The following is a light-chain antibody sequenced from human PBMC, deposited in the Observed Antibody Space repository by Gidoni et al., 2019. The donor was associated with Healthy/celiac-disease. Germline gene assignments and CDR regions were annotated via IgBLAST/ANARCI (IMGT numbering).Light chain of an antibody. CDR3: SSYTSSSVWV. Sequence: QSALTQPASVSGSPGQSITISCTGTSSDVGGYHYVSWYQQHPGKAPNLMIYDVSNRPSGVSNRFSGSKSGNTASLTISGLQAEDEADYYCSSYTSSSVWVFGGGTKLXV. CDR1: SSDVGGYHY. CDR2: DVS. J-gene: IGLJ3*02. V-gene: IGLV2-14*03.